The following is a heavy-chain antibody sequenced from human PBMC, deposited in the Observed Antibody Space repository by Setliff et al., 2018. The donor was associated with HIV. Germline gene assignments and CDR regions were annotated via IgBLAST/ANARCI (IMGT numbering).Heavy chain of an antibody. J-gene: IGHJ6*02. D-gene: IGHD4-17*01. V-gene: IGHV1-2*04. CDR2: INPNSGGT. CDR1: GYTFTGYY. Sequence: GASVKVSCKASGYTFTGYYMHWVRQAPGQGLEWMGWINPNSGGTNYAQKFQGWVTMTRDTSISTAYMELSRLRSDDTAVYYCARGGLGGDYGVGVFYYYYYGMDVWSQGTTVTVSS. CDR3: ARGGLGGDYGVGVFYYYYYGMDV.